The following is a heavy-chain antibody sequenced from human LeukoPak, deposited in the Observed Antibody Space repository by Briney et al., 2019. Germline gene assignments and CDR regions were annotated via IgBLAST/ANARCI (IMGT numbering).Heavy chain of an antibody. CDR2: IWYDGNNK. D-gene: IGHD2-15*01. CDR1: GFTFNSYG. CDR3: ARQHCSGGDCYFSD. J-gene: IGHJ4*02. Sequence: GGSLRLSCAASGFTFNSYGMHWVRQAPGKGLEWVALIWYDGNNKYYADSVKGRFTISRDNSKNTLYLQLNSLRAEDTAVYYCARQHCSGGDCYFSDWGQGTLVTVSS. V-gene: IGHV3-33*01.